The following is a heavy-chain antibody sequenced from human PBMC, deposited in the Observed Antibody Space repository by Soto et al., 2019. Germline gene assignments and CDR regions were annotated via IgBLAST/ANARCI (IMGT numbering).Heavy chain of an antibody. D-gene: IGHD6-13*01. J-gene: IGHJ4*02. V-gene: IGHV4-34*01. CDR1: GGCFSGYY. Sequence: SETLSLTCAVSGGCFSGYYWSWIRQPPGKGLEWIGEINHSGSTNYNPSLKSRVTISVDTSKNQFSLKLSSVTAADTAVYYCARYSSVSYFDYWGQGTLVTVSS. CDR3: ARYSSVSYFDY. CDR2: INHSGST.